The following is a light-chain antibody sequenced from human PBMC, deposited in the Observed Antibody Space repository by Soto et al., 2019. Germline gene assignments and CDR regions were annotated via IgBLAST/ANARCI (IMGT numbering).Light chain of an antibody. CDR3: CSYAGSSTFVSWV. CDR2: EVS. J-gene: IGLJ3*02. CDR1: SSDVGSYNL. Sequence: QSALTQPASVSGSPGQSITISCTGTSSDVGSYNLVSWYQQHPGKAPKLMIYEVSKRPSGVSNRFSGSKSGNTASLTISGLQAEDEADYYCCSYAGSSTFVSWVFGGGTQLTVL. V-gene: IGLV2-23*02.